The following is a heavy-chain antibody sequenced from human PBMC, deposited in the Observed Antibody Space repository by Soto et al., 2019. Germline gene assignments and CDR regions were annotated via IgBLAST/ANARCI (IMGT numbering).Heavy chain of an antibody. J-gene: IGHJ4*02. CDR2: ISAYNGNT. CDR3: ARDSGGGDPTSVFDY. CDR1: GYTFTSYG. Sequence: ASVKVSCKASGYTFTSYGISWVRQAPGQGLEWMGWISAYNGNTNYAQKLQGRVTMTTDTSTSTAYMELRSLRSDDTAVYYCARDSGGGDPTSVFDYWGQGTLVTVSS. D-gene: IGHD2-21*02. V-gene: IGHV1-18*01.